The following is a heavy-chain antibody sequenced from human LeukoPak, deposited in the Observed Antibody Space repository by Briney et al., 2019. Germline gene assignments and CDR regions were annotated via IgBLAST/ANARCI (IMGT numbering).Heavy chain of an antibody. V-gene: IGHV3-30*02. J-gene: IGHJ6*02. CDR2: IWYDGSNK. CDR3: ATSSYYYDSSGYAYYYYYGMDV. Sequence: GGSLRLPCAASGFTFSSYGMHWVRQAPGKGLEWVAVIWYDGSNKYYADSVKGRFTISRDNSKNTLSLQMNSLRAEGTAVYYCATSSYYYDSSGYAYYYYYGMDVWGQGTTVTVSS. CDR1: GFTFSSYG. D-gene: IGHD3-22*01.